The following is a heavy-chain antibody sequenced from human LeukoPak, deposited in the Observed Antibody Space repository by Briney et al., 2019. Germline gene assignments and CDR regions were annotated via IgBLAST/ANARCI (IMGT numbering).Heavy chain of an antibody. CDR1: GYTFTSYG. CDR2: ISAYNGNT. CDR3: ARDFDYYGSAYYYYGMDV. V-gene: IGHV1-18*01. D-gene: IGHD3-10*01. J-gene: IGHJ6*02. Sequence: ASVKVSCKASGYTFTSYGISWVRQAPGQGLEWMGWISAYNGNTNYAQKLQGRVTMTTDTSTSTAYMELRSLRSDDTAVYYCARDFDYYGSAYYYYGMDVWGQGTTVTVSS.